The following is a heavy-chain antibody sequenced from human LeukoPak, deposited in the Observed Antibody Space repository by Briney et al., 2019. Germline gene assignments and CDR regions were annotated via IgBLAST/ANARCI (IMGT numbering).Heavy chain of an antibody. CDR1: GFTFSSYA. J-gene: IGHJ4*02. V-gene: IGHV3-23*01. CDR2: ISGSGGST. Sequence: PGGSLRLSCAASGFTFSSYAMSWVRQAPGKGLEWVSAISGSGGSTYYADSVKGRFTISRDNSKNTLYLQMNSLRAEDTAVYYCARDRNYYGSGSYIDYWGQGTLVTVSS. D-gene: IGHD3-10*01. CDR3: ARDRNYYGSGSYIDY.